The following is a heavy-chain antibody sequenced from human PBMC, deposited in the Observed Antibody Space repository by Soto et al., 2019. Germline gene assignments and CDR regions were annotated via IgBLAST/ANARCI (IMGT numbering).Heavy chain of an antibody. D-gene: IGHD1-1*01. CDR1: GYTFSNYG. Sequence: QVNLVQSGAEVKKPGASVKVSCKASGYTFSNYGIAWVRQAPGQGLEWMAWISADNGKTKYAQKVQGRVTMTTDTSTSTAYMELRSLRSDDTAVYYCARDSDNWYPRHTDPSNNKNGMDVWGQGTTVTVSS. CDR3: ARDSDNWYPRHTDPSNNKNGMDV. J-gene: IGHJ6*02. V-gene: IGHV1-18*01. CDR2: ISADNGKT.